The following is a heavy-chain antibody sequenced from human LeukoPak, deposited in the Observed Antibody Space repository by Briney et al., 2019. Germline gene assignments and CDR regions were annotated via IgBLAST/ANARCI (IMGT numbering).Heavy chain of an antibody. D-gene: IGHD4-17*01. CDR3: ARDDGDYADY. Sequence: SETLSLTCTVPGGSMSSYYWSWIRQPPGKGLEWIGYIYSSGTTSYNPSLKSRVTISLDTSKNQFALMLSSVTAADTAVYYCARDDGDYADYWGQGTLVTVSS. CDR1: GGSMSSYY. V-gene: IGHV4-4*09. J-gene: IGHJ4*02. CDR2: IYSSGTT.